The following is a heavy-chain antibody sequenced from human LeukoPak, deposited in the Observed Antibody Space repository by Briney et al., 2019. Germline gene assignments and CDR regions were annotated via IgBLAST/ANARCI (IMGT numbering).Heavy chain of an antibody. D-gene: IGHD3-10*01. CDR3: ARAATYGSGSYTDY. CDR2: ISSSSYI. Sequence: GGSLRLSCAASGFTFSSYSMNWVRQAPGKGLEWVSSISSSSYIYYADSVKGRSTISRDNAKNSLYLQMNSLRAEDTAVYYCARAATYGSGSYTDYWGQGTLVTVSS. CDR1: GFTFSSYS. J-gene: IGHJ4*02. V-gene: IGHV3-21*01.